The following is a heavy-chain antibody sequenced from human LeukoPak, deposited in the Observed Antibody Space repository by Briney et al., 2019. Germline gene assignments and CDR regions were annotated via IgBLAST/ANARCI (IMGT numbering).Heavy chain of an antibody. V-gene: IGHV1-58*01. CDR1: GFTFTTSA. Sequence: TSVKVSCKASGFTFTTSAVQWGRQARGQRLEWIGWIVVGSGHTNYAQKFQERVTITGDMSTSTAYMELSSLTSEDTAVYYCAEGGHDSSGYSPFDYWGQGTLVTVSS. CDR3: AEGGHDSSGYSPFDY. J-gene: IGHJ4*02. D-gene: IGHD3-22*01. CDR2: IVVGSGHT.